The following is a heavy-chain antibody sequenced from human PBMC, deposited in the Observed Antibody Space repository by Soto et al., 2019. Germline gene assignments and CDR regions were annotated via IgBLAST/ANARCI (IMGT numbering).Heavy chain of an antibody. CDR2: IYYSGST. CDR3: ARRYGSAIDY. D-gene: IGHD1-26*01. V-gene: IGHV4-59*08. Sequence: PSETLSLTCTVSGGAISSWYWSWIRHPPGKGLEWIGYIYYSGSTNCNPSLKSRVTISVDTSKNQFSLKLSSVTAADTAVYYCARRYGSAIDYWGQGTLVTVSS. CDR1: GGAISSWY. J-gene: IGHJ4*02.